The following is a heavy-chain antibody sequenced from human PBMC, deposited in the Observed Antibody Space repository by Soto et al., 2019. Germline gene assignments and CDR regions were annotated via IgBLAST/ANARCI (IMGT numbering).Heavy chain of an antibody. J-gene: IGHJ4*02. CDR2: ISAYNGNT. Sequence: QVQLVQSGAEVKKPGASVKVSCKASGYTFTSYGISWVRQAPGQGLEWMGWISAYNGNTNKAQKLQGRVTMTTDTSPSTAYRELRSLRSDDTAVYYCARVWAAAGPFDYWGQGTLVPVSS. D-gene: IGHD6-13*01. CDR1: GYTFTSYG. V-gene: IGHV1-18*01. CDR3: ARVWAAAGPFDY.